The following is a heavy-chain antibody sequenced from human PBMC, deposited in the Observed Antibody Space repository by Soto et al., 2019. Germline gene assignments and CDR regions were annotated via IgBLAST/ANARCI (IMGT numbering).Heavy chain of an antibody. CDR3: VRGSISAALRPTSFWF. CDR2: LWSDGIKT. J-gene: IGHJ4*02. Sequence: GGSLRLSCTASGFSLSRYGLHWVRQAPGKGLEWVAGLWSDGIKTSYTDSVKGRFTISRDTSKNMLYLQMNSLGAEDTAVYYCVRGSISAALRPTSFWFWGQGARVTVSS. V-gene: IGHV3-33*01. CDR1: GFSLSRYG. D-gene: IGHD2-15*01.